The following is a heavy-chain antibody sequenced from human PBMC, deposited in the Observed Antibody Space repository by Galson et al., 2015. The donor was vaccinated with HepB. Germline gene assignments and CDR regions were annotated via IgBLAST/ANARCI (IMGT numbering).Heavy chain of an antibody. D-gene: IGHD3-10*01. CDR2: IYYSGST. J-gene: IGHJ6*02. V-gene: IGHV4-39*01. CDR1: GGSISSSSYY. CDR3: ARHNSQVRYYGSGRYYDYYYYGMDV. Sequence: SETLSLTCTVSGGSISSSSYYWGWIRQPPGKGLEWIGSIYYSGSTYYNPSLKSRVTISVDTSKNQFSLKLSSVTAADTAVYYCARHNSQVRYYGSGRYYDYYYYGMDVWGQGTTVTVSS.